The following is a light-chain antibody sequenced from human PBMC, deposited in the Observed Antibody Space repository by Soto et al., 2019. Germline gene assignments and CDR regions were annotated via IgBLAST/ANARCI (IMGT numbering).Light chain of an antibody. V-gene: IGKV3-15*01. CDR3: QQYNKWPYS. J-gene: IGKJ2*03. Sequence: EIVMTQSPATLSVSPGERATLSCRASQSVSNNLAWYQQKPGQAPRLLIYGASTRATGIPARFSGSGSGTEFSLTISSLQSEDFAVYYCQQYNKWPYSFGQGTKLEIK. CDR1: QSVSNN. CDR2: GAS.